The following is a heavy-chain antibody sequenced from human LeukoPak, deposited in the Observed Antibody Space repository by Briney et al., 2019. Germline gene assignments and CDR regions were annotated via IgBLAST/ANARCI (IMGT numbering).Heavy chain of an antibody. J-gene: IGHJ4*02. V-gene: IGHV4-34*01. D-gene: IGHD3-10*01. Sequence: KPSETLSLTCDVNGGSLSGSYWSWIRQSPEKGLEWIGEINQSGNSNYNPSLKSRVTISVDTSNNHFSLKLSSVTAADTAVYYCARHMVRGSHYFDYWGQGTLVTVSS. CDR3: ARHMVRGSHYFDY. CDR1: GGSLSGSY. CDR2: INQSGNS.